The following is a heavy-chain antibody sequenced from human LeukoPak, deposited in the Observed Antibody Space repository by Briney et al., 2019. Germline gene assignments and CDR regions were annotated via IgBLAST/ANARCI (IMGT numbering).Heavy chain of an antibody. CDR1: GFTFSSYE. J-gene: IGHJ5*02. D-gene: IGHD4-17*01. V-gene: IGHV3-48*03. Sequence: GGSLRLSCAASGFTFSSYEMNWDRQAPGKGLEWVSYISSSGSTIYYADSVKGRFSISRDNAKNSLYLQMNSLRAEDTAVYYCARDPSAYGDGWSDPWGQGTLVTVSS. CDR3: ARDPSAYGDGWSDP. CDR2: ISSSGSTI.